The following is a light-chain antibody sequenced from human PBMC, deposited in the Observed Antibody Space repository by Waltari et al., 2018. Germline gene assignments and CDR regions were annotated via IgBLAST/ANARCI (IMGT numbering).Light chain of an antibody. J-gene: IGLJ3*02. Sequence: SYVLTQPPSVSVAPGQTASVTCTGSNIASKSVHWYQQRPGQAPVLVVSDDSDRPSGIPDRFSGSKSGHTATLSISGVEAGDEADFYCQVRGGADDFWVFGGGTRLTVL. CDR3: QVRGGADDFWV. V-gene: IGLV3-21*02. CDR2: DDS. CDR1: NIASKS.